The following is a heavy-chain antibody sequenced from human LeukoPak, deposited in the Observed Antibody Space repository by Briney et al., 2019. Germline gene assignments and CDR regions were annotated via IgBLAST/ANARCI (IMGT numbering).Heavy chain of an antibody. CDR3: ARDGSGVWFDY. Sequence: ASVKVSCKVSGYTLTELSMHWVRQAPGKGLEWMGIFDPEYGDTIFAQKFQGRVTITADKSTSTAYMELSSLRSEDTAVYYCARDGSGVWFDYWGQGTLVTVSS. CDR1: GYTLTELS. J-gene: IGHJ4*02. D-gene: IGHD3-10*01. CDR2: FDPEYGDT. V-gene: IGHV1-24*01.